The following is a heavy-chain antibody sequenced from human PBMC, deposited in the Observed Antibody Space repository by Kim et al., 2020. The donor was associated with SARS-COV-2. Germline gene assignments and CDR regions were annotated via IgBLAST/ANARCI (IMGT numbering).Heavy chain of an antibody. CDR1: GFTFSSYG. D-gene: IGHD1-26*01. CDR2: ISYDGSNK. J-gene: IGHJ6*02. V-gene: IGHV3-30*18. Sequence: GGSLRLSCAASGFTFSSYGMHWVRQAPGKGLEWVAVISYDGSNKYYADSVKGRFTISRDNSKNTLYLQMNSLRAEDTAVYYCAKGGELLRYSGYGMDVWGQGTTVTVSS. CDR3: AKGGELLRYSGYGMDV.